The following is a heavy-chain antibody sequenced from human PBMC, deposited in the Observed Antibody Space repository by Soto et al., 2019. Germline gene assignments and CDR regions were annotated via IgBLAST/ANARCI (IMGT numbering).Heavy chain of an antibody. D-gene: IGHD4-17*01. V-gene: IGHV3-9*01. Sequence: GGSLRLSCAASGFTFDDYAMHWVRQAPGKGLEWVSGISWNSGSIGYADSVKGRFTISRDNAKNSLYLQMNSLRAEDTALYYCAKDMGGSDYLAFDIWGQGTMVTVSS. J-gene: IGHJ3*02. CDR3: AKDMGGSDYLAFDI. CDR1: GFTFDDYA. CDR2: ISWNSGSI.